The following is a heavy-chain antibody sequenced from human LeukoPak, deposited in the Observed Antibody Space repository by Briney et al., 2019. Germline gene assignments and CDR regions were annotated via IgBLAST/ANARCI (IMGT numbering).Heavy chain of an antibody. CDR1: GFTFDDYG. J-gene: IGHJ4*02. D-gene: IGHD3-10*01. CDR2: INWNGGRT. Sequence: GGSLRLSCAASGFTFDDYGMSWVRQAPGKGLEWVFGINWNGGRTGYADSVKGRFTISRDNAKKSLYVQMNSLRAEDTALYYCAREYYGSGGYYNVGYWGQGTLVTVSS. V-gene: IGHV3-20*04. CDR3: AREYYGSGGYYNVGY.